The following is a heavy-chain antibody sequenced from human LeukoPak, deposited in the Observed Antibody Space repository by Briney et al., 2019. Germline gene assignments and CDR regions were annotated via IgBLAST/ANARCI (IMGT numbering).Heavy chain of an antibody. Sequence: SETLSLTCTVSGSSISSSTYYWGWIRQPPGKGLEWIGNIYYSGSTYYNPSFKSRVTISVDTSKNQFSLKLSSVTAADTAVYYCARDSGGCMFDYWGQGTLVTVSS. D-gene: IGHD2-15*01. CDR3: ARDSGGCMFDY. CDR2: IYYSGST. CDR1: GSSISSSTYY. V-gene: IGHV4-39*02. J-gene: IGHJ4*02.